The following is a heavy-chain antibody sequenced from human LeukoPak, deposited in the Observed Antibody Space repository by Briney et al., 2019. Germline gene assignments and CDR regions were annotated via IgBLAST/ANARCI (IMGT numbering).Heavy chain of an antibody. V-gene: IGHV3-20*04. CDR1: GFTFDDYG. J-gene: IGHJ3*02. CDR3: ARGDDDTAMVRGAFDI. CDR2: INWNGGST. D-gene: IGHD5-18*01. Sequence: GGSLRLSCAASGFTFDDYGMSWDRQAPGKGLEWVSGINWNGGSTGYADSVKGRFTISRDNAKNSLYLQMNSLRAEDTALYYCARGDDDTAMVRGAFDIWGQGTMVTVSS.